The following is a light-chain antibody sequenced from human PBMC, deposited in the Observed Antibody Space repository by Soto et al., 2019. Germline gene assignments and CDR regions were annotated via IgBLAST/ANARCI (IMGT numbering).Light chain of an antibody. Sequence: DIQMTQSASTLSASVGDRVTITCRASQRISSWLAWYQQKPGKAAKLLIYDASRLERRVPSRFRGSGSDTEFTLTITSLQPDACGTYSCQQYNSYSWTFGQGTKVDI. CDR1: QRISSW. CDR2: DAS. V-gene: IGKV1-5*01. J-gene: IGKJ1*01. CDR3: QQYNSYSWT.